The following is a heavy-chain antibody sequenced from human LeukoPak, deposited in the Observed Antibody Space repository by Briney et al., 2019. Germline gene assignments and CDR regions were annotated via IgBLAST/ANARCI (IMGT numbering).Heavy chain of an antibody. V-gene: IGHV4-34*01. CDR3: ARAPRVVGATKGFDY. CDR1: GGSFSGYY. Sequence: PSGTLSLTCAVYGGSFSGYYWSWIRQPPGKGLEWIGEINHSGSTNYNPSLKSRVTISVDTSKNQFSLKLSSVTAADTAVYYCARAPRVVGATKGFDYWGQGTLVTVSS. CDR2: INHSGST. J-gene: IGHJ4*02. D-gene: IGHD1-26*01.